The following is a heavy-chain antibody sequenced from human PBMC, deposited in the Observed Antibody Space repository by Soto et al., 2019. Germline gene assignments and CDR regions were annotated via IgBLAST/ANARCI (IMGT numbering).Heavy chain of an antibody. CDR3: ARVNNYYDSSGYYPNWFDP. J-gene: IGHJ5*02. CDR2: IYYSGST. V-gene: IGHV4-31*03. CDR1: GGSISSGGYY. D-gene: IGHD3-22*01. Sequence: SETLSLTCTASGGSISSGGYYWSWIRQHPGKGLEWIGYIYYSGSTYYNPSLKSRVTISVDTSKNQFSLKLSSVTAADTAVYYCARVNNYYDSSGYYPNWFDPWGQGTLVTVSS.